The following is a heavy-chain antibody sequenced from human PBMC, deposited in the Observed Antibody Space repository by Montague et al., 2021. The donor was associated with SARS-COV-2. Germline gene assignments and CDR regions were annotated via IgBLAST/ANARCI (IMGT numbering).Heavy chain of an antibody. V-gene: IGHV4-34*01. CDR1: GGSFSGYY. J-gene: IGHJ4*02. CDR3: ARATVDINMILVVITSVNHYFDS. CDR2: INHSGST. Sequence: SETLSLTCAVYGGSFSGYYWTWIRQSPGKGLEWIGEINHSGSTNYSPSLESRVAISVGTSKNQFSLKLNSVTAADTAIYYCARATVDINMILVVITSVNHYFDSWGQGTLVTVSP. D-gene: IGHD3-22*01.